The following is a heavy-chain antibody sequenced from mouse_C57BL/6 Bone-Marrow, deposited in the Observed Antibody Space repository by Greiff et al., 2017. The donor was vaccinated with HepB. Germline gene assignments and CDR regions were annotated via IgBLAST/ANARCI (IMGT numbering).Heavy chain of an antibody. CDR3: ARGGLWLFYYAMDY. CDR2: IYPRDGST. D-gene: IGHD2-2*01. V-gene: IGHV1-85*01. CDR1: GYTFTSYD. Sequence: VQVVESGPELVKPGASVKLSCKASGYTFTSYDINWVKQRPGQGLEWIGWIYPRDGSTKYNEKFKGKATLTVDTSSSTAYMELHSLTSEDSAVYFCARGGLWLFYYAMDYWGQGTSVTVSS. J-gene: IGHJ4*01.